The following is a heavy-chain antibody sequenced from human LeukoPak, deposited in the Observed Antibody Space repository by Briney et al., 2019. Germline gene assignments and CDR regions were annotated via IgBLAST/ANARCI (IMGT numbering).Heavy chain of an antibody. D-gene: IGHD6-19*01. Sequence: PSETLSLTCAVSGYSISSGYYWGWIRQPPGKGLEWIGSIYHSGSTYYNPSLKSRVTISVDTSKNQFSLKLSSVTAADTAVYYSARAWIPVAGTRDYWGQGTLVTVSS. CDR1: GYSISSGYY. CDR2: IYHSGST. CDR3: ARAWIPVAGTRDY. J-gene: IGHJ4*02. V-gene: IGHV4-38-2*01.